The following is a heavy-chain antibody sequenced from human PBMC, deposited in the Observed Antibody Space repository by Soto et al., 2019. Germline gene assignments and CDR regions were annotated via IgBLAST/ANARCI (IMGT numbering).Heavy chain of an antibody. CDR2: ISSSSSYI. CDR1: GFTFSSYS. CDR3: ARVDCMEGSDAFDI. V-gene: IGHV3-21*01. Sequence: GGSLRLSCAASGFTFSSYSMNWVRQAPGKGLEWVSSISSSSSYIYYADSVKGRFTISRDKTKNSLYLQMNSLRAEDMAVYYCARVDCMEGSDAFDIWGQGTMVTVSS. D-gene: IGHD2-21*02. J-gene: IGHJ3*02.